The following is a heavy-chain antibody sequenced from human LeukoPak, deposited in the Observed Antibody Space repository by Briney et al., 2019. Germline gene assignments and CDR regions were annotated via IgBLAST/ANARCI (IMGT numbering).Heavy chain of an antibody. D-gene: IGHD3-16*01. V-gene: IGHV5-51*01. Sequence: GESLKISCEGSGFTFTNYWIGWVRQMPGKGLEWMGIIYPGDSNTRYDSNTRYSPSFQGQVTISADKSISTAYLQWSSLKASDTAIYYCARLRDGYYDYVWGSWDYWGQGTLVTASS. CDR1: GFTFTNYW. CDR2: IYPGDSNTRYDSNT. J-gene: IGHJ4*02. CDR3: ARLRDGYYDYVWGSWDY.